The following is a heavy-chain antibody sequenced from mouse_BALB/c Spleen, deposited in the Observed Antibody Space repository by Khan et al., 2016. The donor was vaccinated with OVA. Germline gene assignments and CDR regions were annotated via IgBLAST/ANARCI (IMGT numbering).Heavy chain of an antibody. CDR1: GFTFSIYG. D-gene: IGHD1-1*01. J-gene: IGHJ3*01. CDR3: ARLAYYYNSEGFAY. CDR2: ISTGCHYT. V-gene: IGHV5-6*01. Sequence: EVELVESGGDLVEPGGSLKLSCAASGFTFSIYGMSWVRQTPDKRLEWVATISTGCHYTYYPDSVRGRFTISRDNAKNTLYLQMTSLKSEDTARFYCARLAYYYNSEGFAYWGQGTLVTVS.